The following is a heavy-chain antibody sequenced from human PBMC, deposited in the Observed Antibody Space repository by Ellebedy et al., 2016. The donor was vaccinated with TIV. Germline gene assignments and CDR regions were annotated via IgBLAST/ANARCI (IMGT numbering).Heavy chain of an antibody. D-gene: IGHD3-10*01. CDR1: GYTFTSYG. J-gene: IGHJ4*02. CDR3: ARDQDEGYARYVYYGSASDY. CDR2: ISAYNGNT. Sequence: ASVKVSCKASGYTFTSYGISWVRQAPGQGLEWMGWISAYNGNTNYAQKLQGRVTMTTDTSTSTAYMELRSLRSDDTAVYYCARDQDEGYARYVYYGSASDYWGQGTLVTVSS. V-gene: IGHV1-18*04.